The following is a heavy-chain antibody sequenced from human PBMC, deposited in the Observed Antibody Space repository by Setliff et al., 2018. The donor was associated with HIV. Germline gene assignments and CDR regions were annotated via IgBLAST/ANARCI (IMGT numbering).Heavy chain of an antibody. V-gene: IGHV4-59*08. CDR1: GASINSHY. D-gene: IGHD5-18*01. J-gene: IGHJ4*02. CDR3: ARHARYGVFL. CDR2: VFYTGTT. Sequence: SETLSLTCSVSGASINSHYWSWVRQPPGKGLEWIGYVFYTGTTTYNTSLKSRVTISVDRSQNQFFLKLKSVTATDTAVYYCARHARYGVFLWGQGTLVTVSS.